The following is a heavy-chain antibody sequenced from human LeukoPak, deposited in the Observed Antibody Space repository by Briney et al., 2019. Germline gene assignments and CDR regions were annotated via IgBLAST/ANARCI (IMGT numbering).Heavy chain of an antibody. CDR3: LRGYSGYDSRGGYDY. V-gene: IGHV3-74*01. D-gene: IGHD5-12*01. CDR1: GFTFSSYW. J-gene: IGHJ4*02. Sequence: GGSLRLSCAASGFTFSSYWMHWVRQAPGKGLVWVSRINGDGSSTSYADSVKGRFTISRDNAKNTLYLQMNSLRAEDTAVYYCLRGYSGYDSRGGYDYWGQGTLVTVSS. CDR2: INGDGSST.